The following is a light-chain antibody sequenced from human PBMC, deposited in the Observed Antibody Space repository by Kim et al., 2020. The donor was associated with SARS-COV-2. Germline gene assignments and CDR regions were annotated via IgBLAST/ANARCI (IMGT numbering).Light chain of an antibody. CDR3: QHRQT. Sequence: STLFASVGAGVTLTCRASQSVSRWLAWYQQKTGKAPKLLIYDGSNLQSGVPSRFSGSGSGTEFTLTISSLQPDDFAIYYCQHRQTFGQGTKVEIK. V-gene: IGKV1-5*01. J-gene: IGKJ1*01. CDR2: DGS. CDR1: QSVSRW.